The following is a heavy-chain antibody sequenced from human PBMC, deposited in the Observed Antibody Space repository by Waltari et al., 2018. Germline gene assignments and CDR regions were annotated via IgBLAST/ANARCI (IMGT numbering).Heavy chain of an antibody. CDR3: AGCSGWCYYFDY. V-gene: IGHV4-38-2*01. D-gene: IGHD6-19*01. CDR2: IYHSGST. Sequence: QVQLQESGPGLVKPSETLSLTCAVSGYSISSGYYWGWIRQPPGKGLEWIGSIYHSGSTYYNPSLKSRVTISVDTSKNQFSLKLSSVTAADTAVYYCAGCSGWCYYFDYWGQGTLVTVSS. CDR1: GYSISSGYY. J-gene: IGHJ4*02.